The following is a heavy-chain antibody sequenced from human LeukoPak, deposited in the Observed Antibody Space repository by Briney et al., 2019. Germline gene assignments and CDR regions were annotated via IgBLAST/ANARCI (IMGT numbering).Heavy chain of an antibody. CDR3: ARQDYYGSGSLVY. CDR2: ISSSSSTI. Sequence: GGSLRLSCAASGFTFSSYAMSWVRQAPGKGLEWVSYISSSSSTIYYADSVKGRFTISRDNAKNSLYLQMNSLRAEDTAVYYCARQDYYGSGSLVYWGQGTLVTVSS. V-gene: IGHV3-48*04. CDR1: GFTFSSYA. D-gene: IGHD3-10*01. J-gene: IGHJ4*02.